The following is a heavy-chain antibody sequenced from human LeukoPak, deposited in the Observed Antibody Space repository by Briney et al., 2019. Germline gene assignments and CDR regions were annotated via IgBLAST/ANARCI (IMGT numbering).Heavy chain of an antibody. CDR3: ARAENYDFWSGYYAFDI. CDR2: ISAYNGNT. V-gene: IGHV1-18*01. Sequence: GASVKVSCKXSGYTFTSYGISWVRQAPGQGLEWMGWISAYNGNTNYSQKLQGRVTMATDTSTSTAYMELRSLRSDDTAVYYCARAENYDFWSGYYAFDIWGQGTMVTVSS. D-gene: IGHD3-3*01. J-gene: IGHJ3*02. CDR1: GYTFTSYG.